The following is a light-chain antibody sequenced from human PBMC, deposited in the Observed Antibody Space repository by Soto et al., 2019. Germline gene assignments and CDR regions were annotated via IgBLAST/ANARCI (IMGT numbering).Light chain of an antibody. CDR1: SSDVGGYNY. CDR3: SSWTSISTVI. V-gene: IGLV2-14*01. CDR2: DVS. Sequence: QSVLTQPASVSGSPGQSITISCTGTSSDVGGYNYVSWYQHHPGKAPKLILFDVSDRPSGVSHRFSGSKSGNTASLTISGLQAEDAADYYCSSWTSISTVIFGGGTKVTVL. J-gene: IGLJ2*01.